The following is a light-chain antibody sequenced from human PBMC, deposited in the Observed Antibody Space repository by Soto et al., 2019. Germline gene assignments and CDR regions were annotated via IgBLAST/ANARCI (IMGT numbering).Light chain of an antibody. V-gene: IGKV3-15*01. Sequence: EIVMTQSPATLSVSPSARADLXLRASQSISDTLAWYQQKPGQAPRLLIYSASRGATGFPARFSGSGSGTDFTLTISSLQSEDFAVYYCQQYNNWPWTFGQGTKVDIK. CDR2: SAS. J-gene: IGKJ1*01. CDR1: QSISDT. CDR3: QQYNNWPWT.